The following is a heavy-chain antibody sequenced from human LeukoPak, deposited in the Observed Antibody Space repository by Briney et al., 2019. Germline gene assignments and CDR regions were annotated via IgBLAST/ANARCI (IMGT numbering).Heavy chain of an antibody. CDR1: GGSISSYY. D-gene: IGHD2-15*01. V-gene: IGHV4-59*01. CDR2: IYYSGST. CDR3: ARGLGYCSGGSCYSDYFDH. Sequence: SETLSLTCTVSGGSISSYYWSWIRQPPGKGLEWIGYIYYSGSTNYNPSLKSRVTISVDTSKNQFSLKLSSVTAADTAVYYCARGLGYCSGGSCYSDYFDHWGQGTLVTVSS. J-gene: IGHJ4*02.